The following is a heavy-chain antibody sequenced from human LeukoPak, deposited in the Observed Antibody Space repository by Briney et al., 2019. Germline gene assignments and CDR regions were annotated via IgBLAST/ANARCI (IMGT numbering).Heavy chain of an antibody. V-gene: IGHV1-69*13. CDR3: AREVATTPLYY. J-gene: IGHJ4*02. CDR1: GGTFSSYA. Sequence: GASVKVSCKASGGTFSSYAISWVQQAPGQGLQWIGGIIPIFDTANYAQKFQGRVTITADESTSTAYMELSSLRSEDTAVYYCAREVATTPLYYWGQGTLVTVSS. D-gene: IGHD5-12*01. CDR2: IIPIFDTA.